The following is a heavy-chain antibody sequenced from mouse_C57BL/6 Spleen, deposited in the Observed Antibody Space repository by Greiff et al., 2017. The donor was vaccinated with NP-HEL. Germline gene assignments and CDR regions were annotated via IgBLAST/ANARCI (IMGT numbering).Heavy chain of an antibody. Sequence: EVMLVESGGGLVKPGGSLKLSCAASGFTFSDYGMHWVRQAPEKGLEWVAYISSGSSTIYYADTVKGRFTISRDNAKNTLFLQMTSLRSEDTAMYYCAKEAYYYGSSTPNFDVWGTGTTVTVSS. D-gene: IGHD1-1*01. CDR2: ISSGSSTI. J-gene: IGHJ1*03. CDR3: AKEAYYYGSSTPNFDV. V-gene: IGHV5-17*01. CDR1: GFTFSDYG.